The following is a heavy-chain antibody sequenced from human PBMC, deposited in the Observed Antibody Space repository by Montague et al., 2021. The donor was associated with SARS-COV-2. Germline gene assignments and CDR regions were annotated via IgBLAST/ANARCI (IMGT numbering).Heavy chain of an antibody. D-gene: IGHD6-19*01. CDR3: ARGGSYSSGWYGVDYYYGMDV. J-gene: IGHJ6*02. V-gene: IGHV4-31*03. CDR1: GGSISSGGYY. CDR2: IYYSGST. Sequence: TLSLTCTVFGGSISSGGYYWSWIRQHPGKGLEWIGYIYYSGSTYYNPSLKSRVTISVDTSKNQFSLKLSSVTAADTAVYYCARGGSYSSGWYGVDYYYGMDVWGQGTTVTVSS.